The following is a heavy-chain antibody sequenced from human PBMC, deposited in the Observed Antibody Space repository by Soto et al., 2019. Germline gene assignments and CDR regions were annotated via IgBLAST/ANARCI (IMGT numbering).Heavy chain of an antibody. V-gene: IGHV4-59*01. CDR1: GGSINSYY. CDR2: IYYSGST. CDR3: ARDLEGTSEGSWFDP. Sequence: SETLSLTCAVCGGSINSYYWSWIRQPPGKGLEWIGYIYYSGSTNYNPSLKSRVTISVDTSKNQFSLKLSSVTAADTAVYYCARDLEGTSEGSWFDPWGQGTLVTVS. J-gene: IGHJ5*02. D-gene: IGHD1-1*01.